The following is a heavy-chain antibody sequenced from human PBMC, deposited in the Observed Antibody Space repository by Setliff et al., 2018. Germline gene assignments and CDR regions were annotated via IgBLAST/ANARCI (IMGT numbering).Heavy chain of an antibody. CDR1: GGSISSYY. J-gene: IGHJ3*02. CDR2: IYTRGST. D-gene: IGHD1-1*01. CDR3: ARGGGRIRQLGATGVHTFDI. Sequence: SETLSLTCSVSGGSISSYYWSWIRQPPGTGLEWIGYIYTRGSTNYNPSLQSRVTITVDTAKKQFSLKLNSVTAAGTAVYYCARGGGRIRQLGATGVHTFDIWGRETMATVS. V-gene: IGHV4-4*08.